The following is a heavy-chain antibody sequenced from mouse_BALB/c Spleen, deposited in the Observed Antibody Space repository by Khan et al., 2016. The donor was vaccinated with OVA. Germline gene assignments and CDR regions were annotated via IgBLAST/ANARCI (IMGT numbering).Heavy chain of an antibody. CDR3: ASSTYRYAFAY. V-gene: IGHV3-8*02. D-gene: IGHD2-14*01. J-gene: IGHJ3*01. CDR2: MIYTGYI. CDR1: GDSITSGY. Sequence: EVQLQESGPSLVKPSQTLSLTCSVTGDSITSGYWSWIRKFPGNKLEYMGYMIYTGYIDYYPFLNSRLAITRHPSKNQSSLQLNAVTTEDTATDYCASSTYRYAFAYWGQGTLVTVSA.